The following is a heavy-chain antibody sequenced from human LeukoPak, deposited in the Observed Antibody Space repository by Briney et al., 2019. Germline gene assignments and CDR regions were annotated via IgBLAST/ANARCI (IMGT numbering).Heavy chain of an antibody. D-gene: IGHD5-18*01. CDR3: ARVVDTAMVTTGGFYYYYMDV. J-gene: IGHJ6*03. V-gene: IGHV1-2*02. CDR1: GYTFTGYY. CDR2: INPNSGGT. Sequence: ASVKVSCKASGYTFTGYYMHWVRQAPGQGLEWMRWINPNSGGTNYAQKFQGRVTMTRDTSISTAYMELSRLRSDDTAVYYCARVVDTAMVTTGGFYYYYMDVWGKGTTVTVSS.